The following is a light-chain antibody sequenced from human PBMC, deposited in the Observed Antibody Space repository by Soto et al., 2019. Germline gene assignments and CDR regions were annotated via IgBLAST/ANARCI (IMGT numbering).Light chain of an antibody. Sequence: DIVMTQSPDSLAVSLGEGATINCRSSQSVLYSSNNKNYLAWYQQKPGKAPKLLIYAASSLQSGVPSRFSGSGSGTGFTLTISSLQPEDFATYYCQQSYSTPQTFGQGTKVDIK. V-gene: IGKV4-1*01. J-gene: IGKJ1*01. CDR3: QQSYSTPQT. CDR2: AAS. CDR1: QSVLYSSNNKNY.